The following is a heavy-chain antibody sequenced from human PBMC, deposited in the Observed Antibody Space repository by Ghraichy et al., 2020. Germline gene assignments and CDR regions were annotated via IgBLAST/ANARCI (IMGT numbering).Heavy chain of an antibody. CDR1: GFTFSSYS. V-gene: IGHV3-21*01. D-gene: IGHD6-19*01. CDR3: ARVAVAGTGFDY. CDR2: ISSSSSYI. J-gene: IGHJ4*02. Sequence: GRSLRLSCAASGFTFSSYSMNWVRQAPGKGLEWVSSISSSSSYIYYADSVKGRFTISRDNAKNSLYLQMNSLRAEDTAVYYCARVAVAGTGFDYWGQGTLVTVSS.